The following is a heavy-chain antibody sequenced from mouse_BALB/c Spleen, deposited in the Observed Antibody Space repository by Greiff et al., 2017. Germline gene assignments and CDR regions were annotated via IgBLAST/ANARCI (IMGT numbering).Heavy chain of an antibody. CDR1: DFNIKNTY. D-gene: IGHD1-2*01. Sequence: EVQLQESGAELVKPGASVKLSCTASDFNIKNTYMHWVKQRPEQGLEWIGRIDPANGDTKYDPKFQGKATITADTSSNTAYLQLSSLTSEDTAVYYCARNYGHAMDYWGQGTSVTVSS. V-gene: IGHV14-3*02. J-gene: IGHJ4*01. CDR2: IDPANGDT. CDR3: ARNYGHAMDY.